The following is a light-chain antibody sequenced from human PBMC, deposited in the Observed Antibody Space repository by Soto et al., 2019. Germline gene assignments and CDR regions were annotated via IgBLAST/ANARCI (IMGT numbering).Light chain of an antibody. V-gene: IGKV3-20*01. J-gene: IGKJ1*01. CDR3: QQYGSSLWT. Sequence: EIEMTQSPAPLYLSPGERSTLSCRASQRITTVAWYQQKPGQAPRLLIYGASSRATGIPDRFSGSGSGTDFTLTISRLEPEDFAVYYCQQYGSSLWTFGQGTKVDIK. CDR1: QRITT. CDR2: GAS.